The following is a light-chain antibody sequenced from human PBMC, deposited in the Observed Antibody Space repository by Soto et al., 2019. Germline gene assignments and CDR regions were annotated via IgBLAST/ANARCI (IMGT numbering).Light chain of an antibody. CDR2: SDN. CDR3: AEWDVSLVV. CDR1: RSNIGTNT. Sequence: QSVLTQPPSASGTPGQRVTIFCSGSRSNIGTNTVIWYQQLPGAAPKLLIYSDNQRPSGVPDRFSGSKSGTSASLAISGRQSEEEADYYCAEWDVSLVVFGGGTKVTVL. J-gene: IGLJ2*01. V-gene: IGLV1-44*01.